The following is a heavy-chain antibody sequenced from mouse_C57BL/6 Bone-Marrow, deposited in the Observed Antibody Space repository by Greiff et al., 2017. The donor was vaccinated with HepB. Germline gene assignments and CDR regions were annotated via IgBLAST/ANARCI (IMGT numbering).Heavy chain of an antibody. J-gene: IGHJ3*01. Sequence: VQLQQSGPGLVQPSQSLSITCTVSGFSLTSYGVHWVRQSPGKGLEWLGVIWRGGSTDYNAAFMSRLSITKDTTKSQVLFKMNSLQAHDTAIYYSAKTKLVWCAYWGQGTLCTVSA. CDR1: GFSLTSYG. CDR2: IWRGGST. V-gene: IGHV2-5*01. CDR3: AKTKLVWCAY.